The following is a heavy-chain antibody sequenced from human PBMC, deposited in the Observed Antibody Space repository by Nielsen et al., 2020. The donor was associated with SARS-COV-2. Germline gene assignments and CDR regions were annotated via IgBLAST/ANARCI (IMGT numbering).Heavy chain of an antibody. CDR2: IYDSETT. J-gene: IGHJ5*02. CDR3: ARHHYVTFFGVVIIGWFDP. V-gene: IGHV4-59*08. Sequence: SETLSLTCTVSGGAISNFYWSWIRQPPGKGLEWIGYIYDSETTNYNPSLKSRVTISVDTSKNQFSLKLSSVTAADTAVYYCARHHYVTFFGVVIIGWFDPWGQGTLVTVSS. D-gene: IGHD3-3*01. CDR1: GGAISNFY.